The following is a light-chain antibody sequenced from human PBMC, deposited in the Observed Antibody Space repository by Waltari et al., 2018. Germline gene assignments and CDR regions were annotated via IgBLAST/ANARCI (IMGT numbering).Light chain of an antibody. Sequence: DIVLTQSPGTLSLSPGERATLSCRASQTVDKNYLAWYQQKPGQAPRLLIYDASSRATGIPVRFSGSGSGTDFTLTISRLEPEDFAMYYCQQCSTPPLTFGGGTKVEIK. V-gene: IGKV3-20*01. CDR2: DAS. CDR1: QTVDKNY. CDR3: QQCSTPPLT. J-gene: IGKJ4*01.